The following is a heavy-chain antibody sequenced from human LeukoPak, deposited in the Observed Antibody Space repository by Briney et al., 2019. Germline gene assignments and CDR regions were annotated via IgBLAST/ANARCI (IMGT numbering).Heavy chain of an antibody. CDR2: ISGSGGST. J-gene: IGHJ6*03. CDR1: GFTFSSYA. V-gene: IGHV3-23*01. Sequence: GGSLRLSCAASGFTFSSYAMSWVRRAPGKGLEWVSAISGSGGSTYYADSVKGRFTISRDNSKNTLYLQMNSLRAEDTAVYYCANGYCTNGVCYPYYYYYMDVWGKGTTVTVSS. D-gene: IGHD2-8*01. CDR3: ANGYCTNGVCYPYYYYYMDV.